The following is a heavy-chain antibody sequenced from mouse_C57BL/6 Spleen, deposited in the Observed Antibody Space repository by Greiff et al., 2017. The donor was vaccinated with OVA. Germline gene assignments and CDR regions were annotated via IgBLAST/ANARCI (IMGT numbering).Heavy chain of an antibody. Sequence: EVQGVESGPGMVKPSQSLSLTCTVTGYSITSGYDWHWIRHFPGNKLEWMGYISYSGSTNYNPSLKSRISITHDTSKNHFFLKLNSVTTEDTATYYCAREGSSYWYFDVWGTGTTVTVSS. J-gene: IGHJ1*03. CDR3: AREGSSYWYFDV. CDR2: ISYSGST. CDR1: GYSITSGYD. V-gene: IGHV3-1*01. D-gene: IGHD1-1*01.